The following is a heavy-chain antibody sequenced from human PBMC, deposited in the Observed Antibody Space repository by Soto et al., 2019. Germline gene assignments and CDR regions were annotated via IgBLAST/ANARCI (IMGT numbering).Heavy chain of an antibody. CDR2: ISDSGGST. D-gene: IGHD4-17*01. J-gene: IGHJ4*02. Sequence: PGGSLRLSCAASGFTFSSYAMSWVRQAPGKGLEWVSSISDSGGSTYYADSVKGRFTISRDNSKNTLYLQMNSLRADDTAIYYCAKNQGSTVYYFDYWGQGTLVTSPQ. V-gene: IGHV3-23*01. CDR1: GFTFSSYA. CDR3: AKNQGSTVYYFDY.